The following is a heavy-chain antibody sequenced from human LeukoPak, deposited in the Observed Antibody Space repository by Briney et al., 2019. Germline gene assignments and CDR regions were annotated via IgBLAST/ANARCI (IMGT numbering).Heavy chain of an antibody. D-gene: IGHD2-15*01. CDR2: FSGSGGST. Sequence: PGGSLRLSCAASGFTFSSYAMSWGRPAPGKGLGWVSAFSGSGGSTYYADSGKGRFTISRDNSKNTLYLQMNSLRAEDTAVYYCAKAPGAYCSGGSCYVDYWGQGPLVPVSS. J-gene: IGHJ4*02. CDR3: AKAPGAYCSGGSCYVDY. CDR1: GFTFSSYA. V-gene: IGHV3-23*01.